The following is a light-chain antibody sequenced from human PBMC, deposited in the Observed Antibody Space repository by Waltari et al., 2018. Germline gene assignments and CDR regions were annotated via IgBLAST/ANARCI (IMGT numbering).Light chain of an antibody. Sequence: QSVLTQPPSASGTPGQRVTISCSGSTSNIGRNTVSWYQQVPGAAPKFLIYTNDQRPSGGPDRFSGSKSGTAASLAISGLQSEDEADYYWATWDDSLNGWVFGGGTKVTVL. J-gene: IGLJ3*02. CDR3: ATWDDSLNGWV. CDR1: TSNIGRNT. V-gene: IGLV1-44*01. CDR2: TND.